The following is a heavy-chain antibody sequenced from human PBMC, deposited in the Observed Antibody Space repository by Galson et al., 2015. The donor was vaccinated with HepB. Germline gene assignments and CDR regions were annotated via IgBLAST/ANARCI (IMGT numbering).Heavy chain of an antibody. V-gene: IGHV3-30*14. CDR2: ISSDGSST. J-gene: IGHJ4*02. D-gene: IGHD3-3*01. Sequence: SLRLSCAASRFTFSTYAMHWVRQAPGKGLEWLSFISSDGSSTYYPDSVKGRFTISRDNSKNTLYLQMDSLRVEDTATYYCATPYHTGDFDFWGQGTLVTVSS. CDR3: ATPYHTGDFDF. CDR1: RFTFSTYA.